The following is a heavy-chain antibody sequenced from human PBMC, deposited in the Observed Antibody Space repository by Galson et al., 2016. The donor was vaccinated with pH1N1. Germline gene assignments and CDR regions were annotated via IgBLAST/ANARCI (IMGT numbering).Heavy chain of an antibody. D-gene: IGHD4-17*01. V-gene: IGHV2-70*01. CDR3: ARIFYGDYTNYFDY. Sequence: PALVKPTQTLTLTCTFSGFSLSTSGMCVSWIRQPPGKALEWLALIDWDDDKYYSTPLKTRLTISKDTSKNQVVLTMTNMDPVDTATYYCARIFYGDYTNYFDYWGQGTLVTVSS. CDR2: IDWDDDK. J-gene: IGHJ4*02. CDR1: GFSLSTSGMC.